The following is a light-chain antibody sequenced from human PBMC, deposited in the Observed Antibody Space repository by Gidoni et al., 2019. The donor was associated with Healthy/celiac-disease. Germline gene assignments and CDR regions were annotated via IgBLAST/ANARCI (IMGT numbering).Light chain of an antibody. Sequence: QSALTQPASVSGSPVQSITISCTGTSSDVVGYNYVSWYQQHPGKAPKLMIYDVSNRPSGVSNRFSGSKSGNTASLTISGLQAEDEADYYCSSYTSSSTYVFGTGTKVTVL. V-gene: IGLV2-14*01. J-gene: IGLJ1*01. CDR1: SSDVVGYNY. CDR2: DVS. CDR3: SSYTSSSTYV.